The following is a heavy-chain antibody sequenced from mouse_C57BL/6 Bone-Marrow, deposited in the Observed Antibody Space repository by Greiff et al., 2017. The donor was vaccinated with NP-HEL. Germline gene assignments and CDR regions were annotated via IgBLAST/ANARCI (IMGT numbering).Heavy chain of an antibody. Sequence: EVQVVESGPGLVKPSQSLSLTCSVTGYSITSGYYWNWIRQFPGNKLEWMGYISYDGSNNYNPSLKNRISITRDTSKNQFFLKLNSVTTEDTATYYCARDRGGSYWYFDVWGTGTTVTVSS. V-gene: IGHV3-6*01. J-gene: IGHJ1*03. CDR2: ISYDGSN. D-gene: IGHD3-1*01. CDR3: ARDRGGSYWYFDV. CDR1: GYSITSGYY.